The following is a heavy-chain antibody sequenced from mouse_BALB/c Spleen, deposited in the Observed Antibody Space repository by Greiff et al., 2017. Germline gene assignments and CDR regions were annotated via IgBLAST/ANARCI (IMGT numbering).Heavy chain of an antibody. J-gene: IGHJ2*01. D-gene: IGHD2-1*01. CDR3: ARHRGNYEYYFDY. CDR1: GFTFSSYG. CDR2: ISSGGSYT. V-gene: IGHV5-6*01. Sequence: VMLVESGGDLVKPGGSLKLSCAASGFTFSSYGMSWVRQTPDKRLEWVATISSGGSYTYYPDSVKGRFTISRDNAKNTLYLQMSSLKSEDTAMYYCARHRGNYEYYFDYWGQGTTLTVSS.